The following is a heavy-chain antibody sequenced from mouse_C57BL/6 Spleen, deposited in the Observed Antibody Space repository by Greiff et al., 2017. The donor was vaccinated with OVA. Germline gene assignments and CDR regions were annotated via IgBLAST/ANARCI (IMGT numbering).Heavy chain of an antibody. CDR2: IRLKSDNYAT. CDR1: GFTFSNYW. CDR3: TFYGSSYGWYFDV. J-gene: IGHJ1*03. V-gene: IGHV6-3*01. Sequence: EVMLVESGGGLVQPGGSMKLSCVASGFTFSNYWMNWVRQSPEKGLEWVAQIRLKSDNYATHYAESVKGRFTISRDDSKSSVYLQMNNLRAEDTGIYYCTFYGSSYGWYFDVWGTGTTVTVSS. D-gene: IGHD1-1*01.